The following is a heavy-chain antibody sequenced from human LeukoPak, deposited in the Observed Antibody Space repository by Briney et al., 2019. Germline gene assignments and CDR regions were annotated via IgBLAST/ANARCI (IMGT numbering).Heavy chain of an antibody. Sequence: GGSLRLSCAASGFTFDDYTMHWVRQAPGKGLEWVSYISSSGSTIYYADSVKGRFTISRDNAKNSLYLQMNSLRAEDTAVYYCAELGITMIGGVWGKGTTVTVSS. CDR1: GFTFDDYT. CDR3: AELGITMIGGV. D-gene: IGHD3-10*02. V-gene: IGHV3-48*03. CDR2: ISSSGSTI. J-gene: IGHJ6*04.